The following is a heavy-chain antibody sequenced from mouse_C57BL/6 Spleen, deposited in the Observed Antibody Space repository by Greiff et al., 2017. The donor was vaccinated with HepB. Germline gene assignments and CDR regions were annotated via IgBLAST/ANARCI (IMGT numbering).Heavy chain of an antibody. D-gene: IGHD3-2*02. CDR3: ARQKGTAQATGAMDY. CDR1: GFTFSSYG. J-gene: IGHJ4*01. CDR2: ISSGGSYT. V-gene: IGHV5-6*01. Sequence: EVQRVESGGDLVKPGGSLKLSCAASGFTFSSYGMSWVRQTPDKRLEWVATISSGGSYTYYPDSVKGRFTISRDNAKNTLYLQMSSLKSEDTAMYDCARQKGTAQATGAMDYWGQGTSVTVSS.